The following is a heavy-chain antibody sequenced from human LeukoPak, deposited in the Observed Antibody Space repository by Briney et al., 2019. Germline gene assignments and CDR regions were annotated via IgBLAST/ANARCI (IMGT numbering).Heavy chain of an antibody. D-gene: IGHD3-22*01. J-gene: IGHJ3*02. CDR1: GYTFTSYG. CDR3: ARGYYDSSGYYTSYAFDI. V-gene: IGHV1-18*01. CDR2: ISAYNGNT. Sequence: ASVKVSCKASGYTFTSYGISWVRQAPGQGLEWMGWISAYNGNTNYAQKLQGRVTMTTDTSTSTAYMELRSLRSDDTAVYYCARGYYDSSGYYTSYAFDIWGQGTMVTVSS.